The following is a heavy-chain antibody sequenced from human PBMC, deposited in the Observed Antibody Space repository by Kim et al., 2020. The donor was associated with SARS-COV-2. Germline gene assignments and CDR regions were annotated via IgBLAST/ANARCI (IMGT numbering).Heavy chain of an antibody. J-gene: IGHJ6*02. CDR1: GFTFSSYG. CDR2: IWYDGSIK. V-gene: IGHV3-33*01. Sequence: GGSLRLSCAASGFTFSSYGMHWVRQAPGKGLEWVAVIWYDGSIKYYADSVKGRFTISRDNSKNTLYLQMNSLRAEDTAVYYCARDFYDFWSGYRYYYYYGMDVWGQGTTVTVSS. CDR3: ARDFYDFWSGYRYYYYYGMDV. D-gene: IGHD3-3*01.